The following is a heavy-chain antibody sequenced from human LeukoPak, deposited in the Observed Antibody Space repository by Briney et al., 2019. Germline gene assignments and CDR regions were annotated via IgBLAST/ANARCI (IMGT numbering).Heavy chain of an antibody. D-gene: IGHD6-13*01. Sequence: GGSLRLSCAASGFTFDDYGMSWVRQAPGKGLEWVAGISLNGGSKGYADSVKGRFTISRDNAKNSLYLQMNSLRAEDTAVYYCARVISSWTRFDYWGQGTLVTVSS. J-gene: IGHJ4*02. V-gene: IGHV3-20*04. CDR1: GFTFDDYG. CDR3: ARVISSWTRFDY. CDR2: ISLNGGSK.